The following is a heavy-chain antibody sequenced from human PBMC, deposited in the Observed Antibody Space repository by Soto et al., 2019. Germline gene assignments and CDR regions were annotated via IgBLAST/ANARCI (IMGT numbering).Heavy chain of an antibody. Sequence: EVQLVESGGGLVQPGGSLRLSCAASGFTFSPYWIHWVRQAPGKGLVWVSRVNGDGSATNYADSVKGRFTISRDSAKNTVYLQMNSLRAEDTAVYYCARGLRPVDYWGQGTLVTVSS. V-gene: IGHV3-74*01. CDR3: ARGLRPVDY. CDR1: GFTFSPYW. J-gene: IGHJ4*02. CDR2: VNGDGSAT. D-gene: IGHD4-17*01.